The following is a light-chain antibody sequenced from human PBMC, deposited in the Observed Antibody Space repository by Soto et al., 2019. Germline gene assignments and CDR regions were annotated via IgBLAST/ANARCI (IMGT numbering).Light chain of an antibody. CDR1: SSNIGAGYD. CDR3: QSYDSSLSGSV. J-gene: IGLJ3*02. V-gene: IGLV1-40*01. CDR2: GNS. Sequence: QAVVTQPPSVSGAPGQRVTISCTGSSSNIGAGYDVHWYQQLPGTAPKLLIYGNSNRPSGVPDRFSGSKSGTSASLATGLQAEDEADYYCQSYDSSLSGSVFGGGTKLTVL.